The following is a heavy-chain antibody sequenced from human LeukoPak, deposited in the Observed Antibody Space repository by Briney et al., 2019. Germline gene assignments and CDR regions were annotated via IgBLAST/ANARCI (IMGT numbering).Heavy chain of an antibody. CDR2: ISAYNGYT. D-gene: IGHD1-26*01. J-gene: IGHJ6*03. V-gene: IGHV1-18*01. CDR1: GYTFTSYG. Sequence: GASVKVSCKASGYTFTSYGFSWVRQAPGQGLEWMGWISAYNGYTYNSQKFQGRVTMTTDTSTTTAYMELRSLKSDDTAVYYCARVNMVGPILEDYHFYMDVWGKGTAVTVSS. CDR3: ARVNMVGPILEDYHFYMDV.